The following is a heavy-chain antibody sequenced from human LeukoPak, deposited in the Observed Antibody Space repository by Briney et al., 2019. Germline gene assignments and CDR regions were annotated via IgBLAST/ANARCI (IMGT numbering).Heavy chain of an antibody. V-gene: IGHV3-48*03. J-gene: IGHJ3*02. D-gene: IGHD5-12*01. CDR3: ATPYRGWLRVGGYDI. CDR1: GFTFSSYE. Sequence: GGSLRLSCAASGFTFSSYEMNWVRQAPGKGLEWVSYISSSGSTIYYADSVKGRFTISRDNAKNSLYLQMNSLRAEDTAVYYCATPYRGWLRVGGYDIWGQGTMVTVSS. CDR2: ISSSGSTI.